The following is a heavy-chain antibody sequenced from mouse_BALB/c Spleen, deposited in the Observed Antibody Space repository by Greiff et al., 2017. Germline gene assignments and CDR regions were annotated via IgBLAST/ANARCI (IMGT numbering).Heavy chain of an antibody. Sequence: DVKLQESGPGLVKPSQSLSLTCSVTGYSITSGYYWNWIRQFPGNKLEWMGYISYDGSNNYNPSLKNRISITRDTSKNQFFLKLNSVTTEDTATYYCARVSVDYAMDYWGQGTSVTVSS. CDR2: ISYDGSN. CDR1: GYSITSGYY. CDR3: ARVSVDYAMDY. V-gene: IGHV3-6*02. J-gene: IGHJ4*01.